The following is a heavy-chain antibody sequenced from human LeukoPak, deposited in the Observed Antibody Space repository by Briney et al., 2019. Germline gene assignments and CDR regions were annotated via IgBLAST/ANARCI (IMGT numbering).Heavy chain of an antibody. V-gene: IGHV3-7*01. D-gene: IGHD3-10*01. CDR1: GFTFNTYW. Sequence: QTGGSLRLSCAASGFTFNTYWMSWVRQAPGKGLEWVGNIKQDGSEKNYMDSVKGRFTISRDNAKNSLYLQMNSLRAEDTAVYYCARDSATKVRGPVIGSTDFWGQGTLVTVSS. CDR2: IKQDGSEK. CDR3: ARDSATKVRGPVIGSTDF. J-gene: IGHJ4*02.